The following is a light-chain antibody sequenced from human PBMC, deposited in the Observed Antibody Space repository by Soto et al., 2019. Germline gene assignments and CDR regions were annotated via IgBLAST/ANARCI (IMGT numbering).Light chain of an antibody. CDR1: QSVSSY. CDR3: QQRSNWPPVMYT. V-gene: IGKV3-11*01. Sequence: EIVLTQSPATLSLSPWERATLSCRASQSVSSYLAWYQQKPGQAPRLLIYDASNRATGIPARFSGSGSGTDFTLTISSLEPEDVAVYYCQQRSNWPPVMYTFGQGTKLEIK. CDR2: DAS. J-gene: IGKJ2*01.